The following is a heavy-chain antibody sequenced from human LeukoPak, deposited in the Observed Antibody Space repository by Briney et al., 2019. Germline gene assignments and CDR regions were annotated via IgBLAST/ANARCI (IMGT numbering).Heavy chain of an antibody. D-gene: IGHD4-17*01. V-gene: IGHV3-74*01. CDR2: INSDGSST. CDR3: ARDTSVTNWFGP. J-gene: IGHJ5*02. Sequence: GGSLRLSCAASGFTFSSYWMHWVRQAPGKGLVWVSRINSDGSSTNYADSVKGRFTVSRDNAKNTMYLQMNSLRAEDTAVYYCARDTSVTNWFGPWGQGTLVTVSS. CDR1: GFTFSSYW.